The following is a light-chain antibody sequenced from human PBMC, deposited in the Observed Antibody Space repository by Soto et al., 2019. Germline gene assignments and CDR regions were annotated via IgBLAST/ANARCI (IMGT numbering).Light chain of an antibody. CDR3: AAWDDRLNGWL. J-gene: IGLJ3*02. Sequence: QLVLTQPPSASGTPGQRVTISCSGSSSNIGSNAVNWYHQLPGTAPKLLIYSNSQRPSGVPDRFSGSKSGTSASLAISGLQSEDEADYYCAAWDDRLNGWLFGGGTKVTVL. V-gene: IGLV1-44*01. CDR1: SSNIGSNA. CDR2: SNS.